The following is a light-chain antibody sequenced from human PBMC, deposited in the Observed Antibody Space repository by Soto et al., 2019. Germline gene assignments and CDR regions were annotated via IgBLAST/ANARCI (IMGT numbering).Light chain of an antibody. CDR2: DAS. Sequence: IVLTQSPATLSLSPGERAALSCRASQSVSTSLAWYQHKPGQAPRLFIYDASKRAPGIPARFSGSVSGTDFTLTISSLEPEDFAVYYCQVRDVWPSFGQGTKV. CDR1: QSVSTS. J-gene: IGKJ1*01. V-gene: IGKV3-11*01. CDR3: QVRDVWPS.